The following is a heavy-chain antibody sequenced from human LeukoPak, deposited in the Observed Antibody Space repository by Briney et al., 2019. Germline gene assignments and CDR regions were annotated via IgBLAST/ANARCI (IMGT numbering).Heavy chain of an antibody. CDR1: GFTSSDYY. V-gene: IGHV3-11*01. Sequence: GGSLRLSCAASGFTSSDYYMSWIRQAPGKGPEWISYISGSGSTIYHADPVKGRFTISRDNAKNSLYLQMNSLRAEDTAVYYCAREDSSSWSMRSFDYWGQGTLVTVSS. D-gene: IGHD6-13*01. CDR2: ISGSGSTI. CDR3: AREDSSSWSMRSFDY. J-gene: IGHJ4*02.